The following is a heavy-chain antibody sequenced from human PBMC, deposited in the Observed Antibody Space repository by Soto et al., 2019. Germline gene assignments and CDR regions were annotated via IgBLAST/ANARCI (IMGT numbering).Heavy chain of an antibody. V-gene: IGHV6-1*01. D-gene: IGHD2-8*01. CDR3: SRLIGNSWLYS. J-gene: IGHJ5*01. Sequence: PSQTLSLTCAISGDSVSTNSATWDWIRQSPSRGLEWLGRTYYRSNWYTDYAVSVKGRITISPDTSNNQLSLQLNSVTPDDTAVYYCSRLIGNSWLYSWGQGSLVPVSS. CDR2: TYYRSNWYT. CDR1: GDSVSTNSAT.